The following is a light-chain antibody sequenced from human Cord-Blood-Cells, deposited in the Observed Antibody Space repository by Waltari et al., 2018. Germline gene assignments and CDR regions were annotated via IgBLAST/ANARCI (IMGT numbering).Light chain of an antibody. Sequence: TQSPSSLSASVADRVTITCRASQSISSYLNWYQQKPGQAPRLLIYGASSRATGIPDRFSGSGSGTDFTLTISRLEPEDFAVYYCQQYGSSPLTFGQGTKVEIK. CDR2: GAS. V-gene: IGKV3-20*01. J-gene: IGKJ1*01. CDR3: QQYGSSPLT. CDR1: QSISSY.